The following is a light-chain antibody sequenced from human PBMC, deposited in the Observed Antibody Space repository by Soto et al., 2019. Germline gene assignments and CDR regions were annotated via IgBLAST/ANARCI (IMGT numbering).Light chain of an antibody. Sequence: EIVLTQSPATLSLSPGERATLSCRASQNVISYLAWYQQKPGQAPRLLIYDASNRATGIPARFSGSGSGTDFPLPISSLEPEDSAVYYCQQRSNWLTFGGGTKVEIK. CDR3: QQRSNWLT. CDR1: QNVISY. CDR2: DAS. J-gene: IGKJ4*01. V-gene: IGKV3-11*01.